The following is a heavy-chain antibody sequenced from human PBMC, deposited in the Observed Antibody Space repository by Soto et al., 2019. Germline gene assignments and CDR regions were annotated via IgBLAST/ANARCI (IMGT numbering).Heavy chain of an antibody. CDR3: VRDFGSVAGPFDP. D-gene: IGHD6-19*01. V-gene: IGHV1-69*13. J-gene: IGHJ5*02. CDR1: GGTLNNFF. CDR2: IIPLSRRP. Sequence: SVKVSCKASGGTLNNFFVSWVRQAPGQGLEWVGGIIPLSRRPSRADKFQDRVIISADASTSSAYLELFDLTSDDTAVYYCVRDFGSVAGPFDPWGQGTLVTVSS.